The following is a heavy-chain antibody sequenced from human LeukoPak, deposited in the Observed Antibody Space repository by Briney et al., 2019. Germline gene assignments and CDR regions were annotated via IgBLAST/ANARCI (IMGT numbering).Heavy chain of an antibody. J-gene: IGHJ4*02. D-gene: IGHD3-10*01. CDR3: AKDTGGWLGESYFDY. Sequence: PGGSLRLSCAASGFTFSSYGMHWVRQAPGKGLEWVSGISGSGGGTYYADSVKGRFTISRDNSKNTLYLQMNSLRVDDTATFYCAKDTGGWLGESYFDYWGQGTLVTVSS. CDR1: GFTFSSYG. CDR2: ISGSGGGT. V-gene: IGHV3-23*01.